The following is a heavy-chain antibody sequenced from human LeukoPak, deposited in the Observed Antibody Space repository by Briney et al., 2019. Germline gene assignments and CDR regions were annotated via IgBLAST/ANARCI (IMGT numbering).Heavy chain of an antibody. J-gene: IGHJ4*02. D-gene: IGHD3-16*02. V-gene: IGHV3-30*18. CDR3: AKEVGDDYIWESYRYFDY. CDR1: GFTFSSYG. CDR2: ISYDGSNK. Sequence: PGGSLRLSCAASGFTFSSYGMHWVRQAPGKGLEWVAVISYDGSNKYYAASVKGRFTISRDNFENTLFLQMNSLRAEDTAVYYCAKEVGDDYIWESYRYFDYWGQGTLVTVSS.